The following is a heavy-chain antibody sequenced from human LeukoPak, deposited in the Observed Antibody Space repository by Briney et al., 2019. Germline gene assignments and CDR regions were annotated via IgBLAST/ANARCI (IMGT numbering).Heavy chain of an antibody. J-gene: IGHJ4*02. CDR1: GFTFSNSW. CDR2: IKVDGSEK. V-gene: IGHV3-7*01. Sequence: PGGSLRLSCIASGFTFSNSWLSWVRQAPGKGLEWVANIKVDGSEKYYVDSVKGRFTISRDNAKNPLCLQMNSLRAEDTAVYYCARIRWQPGRVFDYWGQGALVTVSS. CDR3: ARIRWQPGRVFDY. D-gene: IGHD5-24*01.